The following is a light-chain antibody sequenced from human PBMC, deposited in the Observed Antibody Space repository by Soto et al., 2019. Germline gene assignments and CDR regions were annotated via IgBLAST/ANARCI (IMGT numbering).Light chain of an antibody. J-gene: IGLJ3*02. V-gene: IGLV1-40*01. Sequence: QSVLTQPPSVSGAPGQWVTISCTGSSSNIGAGYDVHWYQQLPGTAPKLLIYGNSNRPSGVPDRFSGSKSGTTASLAITGLLAEDEADYYCQSSDSSRSGPGVFGGGTKLTVL. CDR1: SSNIGAGYD. CDR3: QSSDSSRSGPGV. CDR2: GNS.